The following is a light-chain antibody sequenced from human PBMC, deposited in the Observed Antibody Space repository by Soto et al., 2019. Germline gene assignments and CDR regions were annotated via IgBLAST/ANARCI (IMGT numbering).Light chain of an antibody. CDR1: QSISSY. Sequence: DIQMTQSPSSLSASVGDRVTITCRASQSISSYLNWYQQKPGKAPKLLIYAASSLQSGVPSRLSGSGSGTDFTLTISSLQPEDFATYYCQQSYSTPPAPSTFGGGTKVEIK. J-gene: IGKJ4*01. CDR3: QQSYSTPPAPST. V-gene: IGKV1-39*01. CDR2: AAS.